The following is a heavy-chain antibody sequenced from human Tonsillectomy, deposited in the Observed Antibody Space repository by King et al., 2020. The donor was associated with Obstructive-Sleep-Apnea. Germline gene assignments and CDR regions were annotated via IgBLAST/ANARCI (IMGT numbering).Heavy chain of an antibody. Sequence: VQLVESGAEVKKPGSSVKVSCKASGGTFSSYAISWVRQAPGQGLEWMGGIIPSFGTANYAQKFQGRVTITADESTSTAYMGLSSLRSEDTAGYYCARGGTLEYYYYYGMDVWGQGTTVTVSS. CDR1: GGTFSSYA. J-gene: IGHJ6*02. CDR3: ARGGTLEYYYYYGMDV. D-gene: IGHD3-16*01. V-gene: IGHV1-69*01. CDR2: IIPSFGTA.